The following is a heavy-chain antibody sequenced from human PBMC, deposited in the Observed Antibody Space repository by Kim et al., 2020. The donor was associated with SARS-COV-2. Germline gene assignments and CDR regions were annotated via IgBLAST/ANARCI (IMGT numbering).Heavy chain of an antibody. V-gene: IGHV3-53*01. Sequence: YSDGSTYDADSVKGRFTISRDNSKNTLDLEMNSLRAEDTAVYYCAKDNDYWGQGTLVTVSS. CDR3: AKDNDY. CDR2: YSDGST. J-gene: IGHJ4*02.